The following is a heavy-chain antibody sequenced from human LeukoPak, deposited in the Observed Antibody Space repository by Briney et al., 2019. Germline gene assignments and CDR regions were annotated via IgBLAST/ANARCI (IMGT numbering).Heavy chain of an antibody. Sequence: PSETLSLTCTVSGGSISSYYWSWIRQPAGKGLEWIGRIYTSGSTNYNPSLKSRVTMSVDTSKNQFSLKLSSVTAADTAVYYYAREIMASSGYHPTLDYYYMDVWGKGTTVTVSS. CDR3: AREIMASSGYHPTLDYYYMDV. CDR2: IYTSGST. CDR1: GGSISSYY. D-gene: IGHD3-22*01. V-gene: IGHV4-4*07. J-gene: IGHJ6*03.